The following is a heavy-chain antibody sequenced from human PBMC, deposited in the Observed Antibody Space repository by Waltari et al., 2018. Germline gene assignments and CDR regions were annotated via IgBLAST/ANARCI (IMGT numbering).Heavy chain of an antibody. D-gene: IGHD6-13*01. V-gene: IGHV3-74*01. J-gene: IGHJ4*02. CDR2: IKSEDSGT. Sequence: EVQLVESGGGLVQPGGSLRLSCAASGFTFSSYWMHWVRQGPGKGLVCVSRIKSEDSGTNYSDSVKGRFTISRDNAKNTLYLQMNSLRAEDTAVYYCARGGGGIGDYWGQGTLVIVSS. CDR3: ARGGGGIGDY. CDR1: GFTFSSYW.